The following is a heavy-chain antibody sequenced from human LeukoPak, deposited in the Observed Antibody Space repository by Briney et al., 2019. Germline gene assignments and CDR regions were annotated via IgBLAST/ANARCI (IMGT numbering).Heavy chain of an antibody. Sequence: GESLKISCKGSGYSFTSYWIGWVRQMPGKGLEWMGIIYPGDSDTRYSPSFQGQVTISADKSISTAYLQWSSLKASDTAMCYCARQYCSSTSCYWGVRAFDIWGQGTMVTVSS. V-gene: IGHV5-51*01. CDR1: GYSFTSYW. CDR2: IYPGDSDT. D-gene: IGHD2-2*01. CDR3: ARQYCSSTSCYWGVRAFDI. J-gene: IGHJ3*02.